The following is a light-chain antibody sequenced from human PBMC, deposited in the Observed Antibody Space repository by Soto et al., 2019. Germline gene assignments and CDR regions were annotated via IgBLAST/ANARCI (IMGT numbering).Light chain of an antibody. CDR3: CSYAGSYPVV. J-gene: IGLJ2*01. V-gene: IGLV2-11*01. CDR2: DVN. Sequence: QSALTQPRSVSGSPGQSVTISCTGTSSDVGGYNYVSWYQQHAGKAPKLMIYDVNKRPSGVPDRFSGSKSGNTASLTISGLQAEDEADYYCCSYAGSYPVVFGGGIKLTVL. CDR1: SSDVGGYNY.